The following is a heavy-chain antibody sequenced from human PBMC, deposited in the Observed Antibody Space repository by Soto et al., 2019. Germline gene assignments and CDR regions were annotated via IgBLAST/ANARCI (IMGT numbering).Heavy chain of an antibody. V-gene: IGHV3-33*01. CDR1: GFTFSSYG. D-gene: IGHD6-13*01. J-gene: IGHJ4*02. CDR2: IWYDGSNK. CDR3: ARDSSRTKDY. Sequence: QVQLVESGGAVVQPGRSLRLSCAASGFTFSSYGMHWVRQAPGKGLEWLAVIWYDGSNKYYADSVKGRFTISRDNSKNTLYLHMNSLRAEDTAVYYCARDSSRTKDYWGQGTLVTVSS.